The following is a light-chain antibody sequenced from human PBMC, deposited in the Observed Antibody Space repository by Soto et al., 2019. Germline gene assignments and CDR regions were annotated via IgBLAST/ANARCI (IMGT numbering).Light chain of an antibody. CDR2: DAS. J-gene: IGKJ3*01. CDR1: ESVGDF. CDR3: QQRSDWPLT. V-gene: IGKV3-11*01. Sequence: EIVLTQSPATLSLSPGERAALSCRASESVGDFLDWFQQKPGQAPRLLIYDASNRATGIPARFSGSGSGTDFILPISSLEPEDFAIYYCQQRSDWPLTFGPGTKVQIK.